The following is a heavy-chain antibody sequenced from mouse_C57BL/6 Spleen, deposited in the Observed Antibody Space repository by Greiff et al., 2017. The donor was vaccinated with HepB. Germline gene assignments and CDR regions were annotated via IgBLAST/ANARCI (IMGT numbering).Heavy chain of an antibody. Sequence: DVKLVESWGGLVKPGGSLKLSCAASGFTFSSYAMSWVRQTPEKRLEWVATISDGGSYTYYPDNVKGRFTISRDNAKNNLYLQMSHLKSEETAMYYCARVGGAMDYWGQGTSVTVSS. J-gene: IGHJ4*01. CDR2: ISDGGSYT. V-gene: IGHV5-4*03. CDR1: GFTFSSYA. CDR3: ARVGGAMDY. D-gene: IGHD4-1*01.